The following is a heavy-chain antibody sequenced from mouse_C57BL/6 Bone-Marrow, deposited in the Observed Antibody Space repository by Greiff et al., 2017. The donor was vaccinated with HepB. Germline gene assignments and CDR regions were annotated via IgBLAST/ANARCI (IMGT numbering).Heavy chain of an antibody. J-gene: IGHJ2*01. V-gene: IGHV1-54*01. CDR1: GYAFTNYL. CDR3: ARRTTVVYFDY. D-gene: IGHD1-1*01. CDR2: INPGSGGT. Sequence: VQLQESGAELVRPGTSVKVSCKASGYAFTNYLIEWVKQRPGQGLEWIGVINPGSGGTNYNEKFKGKATLTADKSSSTAYMQLSSLTSEDSAVYVCARRTTVVYFDYWGQGTTLTVSS.